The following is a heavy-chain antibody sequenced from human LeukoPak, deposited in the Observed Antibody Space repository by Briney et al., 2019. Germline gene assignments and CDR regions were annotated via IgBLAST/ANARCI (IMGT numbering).Heavy chain of an antibody. CDR1: GGSISSYY. CDR2: IYYSGST. V-gene: IGHV4-59*08. CDR3: ARSDYYGSGRTFQH. D-gene: IGHD3-10*01. Sequence: SETLSLTCTVSGGSISSYYWSWIRQPPGKGLEWIGYIYYSGSTNYNPSLKSRVTISVDTSKNQFSLKLSSVTAADTAVYYCARSDYYGSGRTFQHWGQGTLVTVSS. J-gene: IGHJ1*01.